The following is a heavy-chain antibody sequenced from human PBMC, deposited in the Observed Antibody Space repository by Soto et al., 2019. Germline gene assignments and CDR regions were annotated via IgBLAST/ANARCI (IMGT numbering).Heavy chain of an antibody. D-gene: IGHD2-21*02. V-gene: IGHV1-2*04. Sequence: QVQLVQSGAEVKKPGASVKVSCKASGYTFTGYYMHWVRQAPGQGLEWMGWINPNSGGTNYAQKLQGWVTMTRDTSISTAYMELSRLRSDDTAVYYCARAPIVVVTAIPDPNYYYCGMDVWGQGTTVTVSS. J-gene: IGHJ6*02. CDR2: INPNSGGT. CDR3: ARAPIVVVTAIPDPNYYYCGMDV. CDR1: GYTFTGYY.